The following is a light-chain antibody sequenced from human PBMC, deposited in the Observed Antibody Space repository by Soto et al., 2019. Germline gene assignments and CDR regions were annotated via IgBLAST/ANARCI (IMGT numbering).Light chain of an antibody. J-gene: IGLJ2*01. V-gene: IGLV2-14*01. CDR2: EVT. CDR3: GSSTDTGTLVI. Sequence: QSALTQPASVSGSPGQSITISCTGTTSDVGRYKFVSWYQHHPGKAPKLLIFEVTKRPSGVSSRFSGSKSGNTASLTISGLQPEDEATYYCGSSTDTGTLVIFGGGTKVTVL. CDR1: TSDVGRYKF.